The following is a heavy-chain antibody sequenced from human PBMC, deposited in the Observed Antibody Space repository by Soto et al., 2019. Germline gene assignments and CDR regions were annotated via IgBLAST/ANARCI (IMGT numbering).Heavy chain of an antibody. CDR3: ARDFSPGGSGSYYTPFSPWMDV. J-gene: IGHJ6*02. D-gene: IGHD3-10*01. V-gene: IGHV4-31*03. CDR2: IYYSGST. CDR1: GGSISSGGYY. Sequence: KTSETLSLTCTVSGGSISSGGYYWSWIRQHPGKGLEWIGYIYYSGSTYYNPSLKSRVTISVDTSKNQFSLKLSSVTAADTAVYYCARDFSPGGSGSYYTPFSPWMDVWGQGTTVTVSS.